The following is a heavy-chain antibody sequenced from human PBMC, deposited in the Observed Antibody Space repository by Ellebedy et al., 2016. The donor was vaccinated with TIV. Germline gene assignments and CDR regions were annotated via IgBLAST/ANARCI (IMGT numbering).Heavy chain of an antibody. J-gene: IGHJ6*03. D-gene: IGHD5-18*01. CDR2: ISWNSGSI. Sequence: GGSLRLSXAASGFTFADYAMHWVRQAPGKGLEWVSGISWNSGSIGYADSVKGRFTISRDNAKNSLYLQMNSLRAEDTALYYCARTLDTAMVGYYYMDVWGKGTTVTVSS. CDR1: GFTFADYA. V-gene: IGHV3-9*01. CDR3: ARTLDTAMVGYYYMDV.